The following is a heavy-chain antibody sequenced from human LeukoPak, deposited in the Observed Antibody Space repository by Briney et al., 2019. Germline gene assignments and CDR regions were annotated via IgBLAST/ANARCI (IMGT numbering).Heavy chain of an antibody. J-gene: IGHJ4*02. D-gene: IGHD3-22*01. CDR3: AKVRAHYYDSSGYYYY. V-gene: IGHV3-23*01. CDR2: ISGSGGST. CDR1: GFTFSSYA. Sequence: GGSLRLSCAASGFTFSSYAMSWGRQAPGKGLEWVSAISGSGGSTYYADSVKGRFTIPRDNSKNTLYLQLNSLRAEDTAVYYCAKVRAHYYDSSGYYYYWGQGTLVTVSS.